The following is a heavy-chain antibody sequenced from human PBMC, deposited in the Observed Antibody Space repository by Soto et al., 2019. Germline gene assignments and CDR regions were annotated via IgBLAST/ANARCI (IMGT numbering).Heavy chain of an antibody. J-gene: IGHJ5*02. CDR2: IYYRGST. V-gene: IGHV4-59*01. Sequence: QVHLQESGPGLVKASETLSLTCTVSGDSITGSHWNWIRQPLGKPLEWIGYIYYRGSTNYNPSLKCRLTLSVDTSKNQIFLRLNSVTAADTAVYYCASSAIVGREVNTWFDPWGQGILVTVSS. CDR1: GDSITGSH. D-gene: IGHD1-26*01. CDR3: ASSAIVGREVNTWFDP.